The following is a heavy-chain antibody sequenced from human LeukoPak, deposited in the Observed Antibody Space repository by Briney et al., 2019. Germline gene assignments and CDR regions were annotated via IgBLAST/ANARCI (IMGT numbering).Heavy chain of an antibody. CDR1: GFTFDDYA. V-gene: IGHV3-9*01. CDR3: AKKERDNFDY. Sequence: GRSLRLSCAASGFTFDDYAMHWVRQAPGKGLEWVSGISWNSGSIGYADSVKGRFTISRDNAKNSLYLQMNSLRAEDTALYYCAKKERDNFDYWGQGTLVTVSS. J-gene: IGHJ4*02. CDR2: ISWNSGSI.